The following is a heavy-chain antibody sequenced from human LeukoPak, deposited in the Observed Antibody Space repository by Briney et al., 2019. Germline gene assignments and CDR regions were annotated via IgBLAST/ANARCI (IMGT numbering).Heavy chain of an antibody. D-gene: IGHD3-22*01. J-gene: IGHJ6*02. CDR2: ISSSSSNI. Sequence: GGSLRLSCAASGFTFSSYCMNWVRPAPGKGLEWVSYISSSSSNIYYADSVKGRFTISRDNAKNSLYLQMNRLRAEDTAVYYCARKEYYYDSSGYLSYYYYYGMDVWGQGTTVTVSS. CDR3: ARKEYYYDSSGYLSYYYYYGMDV. V-gene: IGHV3-48*01. CDR1: GFTFSSYC.